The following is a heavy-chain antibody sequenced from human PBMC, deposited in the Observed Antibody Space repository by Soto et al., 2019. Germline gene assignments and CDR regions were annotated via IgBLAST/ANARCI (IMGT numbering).Heavy chain of an antibody. V-gene: IGHV1-18*04. D-gene: IGHD3-22*01. Sequence: ASVKVSCKASGYSFTSHGFSWVRQAPGQGLEWMAWVSGYNGMTDSAEKFQGRVTLTIGPTTNTAYMELKSLTSDDTAVYFCARDSSSSSIWFDPWGQGTRVTVSS. J-gene: IGHJ5*02. CDR2: VSGYNGMT. CDR3: ARDSSSSSIWFDP. CDR1: GYSFTSHG.